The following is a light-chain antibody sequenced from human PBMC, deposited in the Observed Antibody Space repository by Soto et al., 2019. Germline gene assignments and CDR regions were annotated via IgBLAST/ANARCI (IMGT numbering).Light chain of an antibody. Sequence: QSALTQPPSASGSPGQSVTISCTGSSSDVGGYNYVSWYQQHPGKAPKLMIYEVSKRPSGVPDRLSGSKSGNTASLTVSGLQADYEDDYYCSSYGGSNTVVFGGGTKLTVL. CDR1: SSDVGGYNY. V-gene: IGLV2-8*01. CDR3: SSYGGSNTVV. J-gene: IGLJ2*01. CDR2: EVS.